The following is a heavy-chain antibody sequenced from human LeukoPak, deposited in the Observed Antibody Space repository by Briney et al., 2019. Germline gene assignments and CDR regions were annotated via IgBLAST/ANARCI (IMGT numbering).Heavy chain of an antibody. CDR1: GGSISSYY. CDR3: ARGGLTTVTTMIYRH. D-gene: IGHD4-17*01. Sequence: SETLLLTCTASGGSISSYYWSWIRQPPGQGLEWIGYIYYSGSTNYNHSLKSRVTISVDTSKNQFSLKLSSVTAADTAVYYCARGGLTTVTTMIYRHWGQGTLVTVSS. CDR2: IYYSGST. V-gene: IGHV4-59*01. J-gene: IGHJ4*02.